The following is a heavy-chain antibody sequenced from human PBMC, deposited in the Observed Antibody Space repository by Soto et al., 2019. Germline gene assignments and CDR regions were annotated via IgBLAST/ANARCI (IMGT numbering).Heavy chain of an antibody. CDR1: GFTFSSYG. Sequence: GGSLRLSCAASGFTFSSYGMHWVRQAPGKGLEWVAVISYDGSNKYYADSVKGRFTISRNNSKNTLYLQMNRLRAEDTAVYYCAKRLEWVDYDILTGLVSSFDYWGQGTLVTVSS. D-gene: IGHD3-9*01. CDR2: ISYDGSNK. CDR3: AKRLEWVDYDILTGLVSSFDY. J-gene: IGHJ4*02. V-gene: IGHV3-30*18.